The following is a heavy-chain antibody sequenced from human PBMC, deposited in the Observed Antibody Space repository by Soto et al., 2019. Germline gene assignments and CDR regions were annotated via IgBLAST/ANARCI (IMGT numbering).Heavy chain of an antibody. CDR2: INAYNGNA. V-gene: IGHV1-18*04. CDR3: AREVSTFGVGGRPFVY. D-gene: IGHD3-3*01. Sequence: HVQLVQSGGEVKKPGASVKVSCKVSGYNLISYGITWVRQAPGLGLEWLGWINAYNGNANYPERVQGRVSMTRDTSTNTDYMELMSLTSYDPAVYYCAREVSTFGVGGRPFVYWGQGRLVTVAS. CDR1: GYNLISYG. J-gene: IGHJ4*02.